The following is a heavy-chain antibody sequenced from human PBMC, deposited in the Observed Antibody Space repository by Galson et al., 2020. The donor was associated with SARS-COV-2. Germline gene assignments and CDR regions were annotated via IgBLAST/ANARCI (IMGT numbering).Heavy chain of an antibody. CDR2: INTNTGNP. D-gene: IGHD3-16*02. CDR1: GYTFTSYA. V-gene: IGHV7-4-1*02. J-gene: IGHJ4*02. Sequence: ASVKVSCKASGYTFTSYAMNWVRQAPGQGLEWMGWINTNTGNPTYAQGFTGRFVFSLDTSVSTAYLQISSLKAEDTAVYYCASPLYDYVWGSYRYTELGFDYWGQGTLVTVSS. CDR3: ASPLYDYVWGSYRYTELGFDY.